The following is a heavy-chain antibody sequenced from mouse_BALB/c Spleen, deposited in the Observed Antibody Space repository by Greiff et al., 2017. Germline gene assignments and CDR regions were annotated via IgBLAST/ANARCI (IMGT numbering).Heavy chain of an antibody. J-gene: IGHJ4*01. D-gene: IGHD2-4*01. V-gene: IGHV14-3*02. CDR2: IDPANGNT. Sequence: VQLQQSGAELVKPGASVKLSCTASGFNIKDTYMHWVKQRPEQGLEWIGRIDPANGNTKYDPKFQGKATITADTSSNTAYRQLSSLTSEDTAVYYCASYYEYDDYYAMDDWGQGTSVTVSA. CDR3: ASYYEYDDYYAMDD. CDR1: GFNIKDTY.